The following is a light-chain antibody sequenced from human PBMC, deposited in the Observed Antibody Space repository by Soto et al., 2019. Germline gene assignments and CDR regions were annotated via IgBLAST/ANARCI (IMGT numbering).Light chain of an antibody. Sequence: QSVLTQPPSASGSPGQSVTLSCTGTSRDVGGYNYVSWYQQHPGKAPKLMIYEVTKRPSGVPDRFSGSKSGNTASLTVSGLQAEDEADYYCSSYAGSSNVVFGGGTKLTVL. CDR1: SRDVGGYNY. CDR2: EVT. V-gene: IGLV2-8*01. CDR3: SSYAGSSNVV. J-gene: IGLJ2*01.